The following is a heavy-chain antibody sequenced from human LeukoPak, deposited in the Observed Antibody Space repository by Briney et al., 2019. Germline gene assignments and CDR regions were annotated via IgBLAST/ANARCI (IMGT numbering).Heavy chain of an antibody. J-gene: IGHJ4*02. D-gene: IGHD5-12*01. CDR2: MNPNSGNT. V-gene: IGHV1-8*01. Sequence: ASVKVSCKASGYTFTSYDINWVRQATGQGLEWMGWMNPNSGNTGYAQKFQGRVTMTRNTSISTAYMELSSLRSEDTAVYYCARGVDIVATDQYWGQGTLATVSS. CDR1: GYTFTSYD. CDR3: ARGVDIVATDQY.